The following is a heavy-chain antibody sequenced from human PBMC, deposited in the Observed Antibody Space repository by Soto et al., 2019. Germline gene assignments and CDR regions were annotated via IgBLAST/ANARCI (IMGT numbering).Heavy chain of an antibody. CDR1: GYTFTSYA. CDR3: ARVLEYSGPGDFDI. J-gene: IGHJ3*02. CDR2: INAGNGNT. V-gene: IGHV1-3*01. D-gene: IGHD5-12*01. Sequence: GASVNVSCKASGYTFTSYAMHWVRQAPGQRLEWMGWINAGNGNTKYSQKFQGRVTITRDTSASTAYMELSSLRSEDTAVYYCARVLEYSGPGDFDIWGQGTMVTVSS.